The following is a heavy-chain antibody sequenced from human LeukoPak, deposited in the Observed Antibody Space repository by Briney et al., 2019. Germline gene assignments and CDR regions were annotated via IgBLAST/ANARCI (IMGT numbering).Heavy chain of an antibody. J-gene: IGHJ4*02. V-gene: IGHV3-48*03. D-gene: IGHD6-19*01. CDR3: ARGDSSGLDY. Sequence: GGSLRLSCVASGFTFSIYEMNWVRQAPGKGLEWVSSSSGSTIYYADSVKGRFTISRDNAKNSLYLPMNSLRAEDTAIYYCARGDSSGLDYRGQGTLVTVSS. CDR2: SSSGSTI. CDR1: GFTFSIYE.